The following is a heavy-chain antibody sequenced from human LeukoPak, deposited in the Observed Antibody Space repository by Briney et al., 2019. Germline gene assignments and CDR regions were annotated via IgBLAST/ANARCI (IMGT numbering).Heavy chain of an antibody. CDR1: GYTFTGYY. J-gene: IGHJ4*02. Sequence: ASVTVSCTASGYTFTGYYMHWVRQAPGQGLEWMGRINPNSGGTNYAQKSQGRVTMTRDTSISTAYMELSRLRSDDTAVYYCARDTPRTSSRGQSAGYWGQGTLVTVSS. CDR2: INPNSGGT. V-gene: IGHV1-2*06. D-gene: IGHD6-25*01. CDR3: ARDTPRTSSRGQSAGY.